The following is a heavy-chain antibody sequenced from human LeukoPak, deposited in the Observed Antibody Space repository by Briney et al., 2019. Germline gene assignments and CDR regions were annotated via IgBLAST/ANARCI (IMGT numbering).Heavy chain of an antibody. D-gene: IGHD3-3*01. CDR2: IYTSGST. J-gene: IGHJ3*02. CDR3: ARDRIYDFWSGSTLGAFDI. Sequence: SETLSLTCTVSGSSISSGSYYWSWIRQPAGKGLEWIGRIYTSGSTNYNPSLKSRVTISVDTSKNQFSLKLSSVTAADTAVYYCARDRIYDFWSGSTLGAFDIWGQGTMVTVSS. V-gene: IGHV4-61*02. CDR1: GSSISSGSYY.